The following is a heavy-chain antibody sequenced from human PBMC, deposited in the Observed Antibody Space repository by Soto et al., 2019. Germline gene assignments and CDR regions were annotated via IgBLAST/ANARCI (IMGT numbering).Heavy chain of an antibody. D-gene: IGHD3-3*01. V-gene: IGHV2-26*01. J-gene: IGHJ4*02. CDR1: GFSLSCSRMG. Sequence: QVTLQESGPVLVRPTETLTLTCTVSGFSLSCSRMGVTWIRQPPGKALEWVAHIFSNDEKSYSTSLKSRLSISKDTSKSQVVLTMTNMDPVDTVTYYCARIHDGWSFFDYWVQGTPVTVSS. CDR2: IFSNDEK. CDR3: ARIHDGWSFFDY.